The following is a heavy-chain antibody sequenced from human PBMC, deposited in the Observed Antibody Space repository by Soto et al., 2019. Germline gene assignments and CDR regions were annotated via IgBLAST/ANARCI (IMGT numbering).Heavy chain of an antibody. CDR2: ISYDGSNK. D-gene: IGHD6-6*01. J-gene: IGHJ6*02. CDR3: AKACQYSSSYRMDV. V-gene: IGHV3-30*18. Sequence: GGSLRLSCAASGFTFSSYGMHWVRQAPGKGLEWVAVISYDGSNKYYADSVKGRFTISRDNSKNTLYLQMNSLRAEDTAVYYCAKACQYSSSYRMDVWGQGTTVTVSS. CDR1: GFTFSSYG.